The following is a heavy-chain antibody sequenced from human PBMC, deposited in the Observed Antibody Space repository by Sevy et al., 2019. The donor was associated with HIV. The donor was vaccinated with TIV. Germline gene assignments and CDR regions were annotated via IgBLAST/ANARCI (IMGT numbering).Heavy chain of an antibody. D-gene: IGHD1-26*01. Sequence: GGSLRLSCAASGFTFSSYGLSSYSMNWVRQAPGKGLEWVSSISSSSSYIFYANSVKGRFTISRDNAKNSVYLQMNSLRAEDTAVYYCAGDRGVGTSSYGMDVWGQGTTVTVSS. V-gene: IGHV3-21*01. CDR1: GFTFSSYGLSSYS. J-gene: IGHJ6*02. CDR2: ISSSSSYI. CDR3: AGDRGVGTSSYGMDV.